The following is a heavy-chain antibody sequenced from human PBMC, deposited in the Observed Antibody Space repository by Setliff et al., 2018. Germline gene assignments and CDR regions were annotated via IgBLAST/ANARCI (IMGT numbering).Heavy chain of an antibody. D-gene: IGHD1-1*01. J-gene: IGHJ4*02. CDR1: GRSISSGTFY. V-gene: IGHV4-61*09. Sequence: PSETLSLTCTVSGRSISSGTFYWTCLRQPAGKGLEWIGHLYSSGNNEYNPSLVSRVTISIDPSKSQCSLRLSSVTAADTAVYSCARQRRIWNDLDYFDYWGQGTLVTVSS. CDR2: LYSSGNN. CDR3: ARQRRIWNDLDYFDY.